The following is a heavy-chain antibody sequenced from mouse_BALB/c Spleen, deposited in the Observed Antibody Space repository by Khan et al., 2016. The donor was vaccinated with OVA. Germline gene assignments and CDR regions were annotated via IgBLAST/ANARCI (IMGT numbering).Heavy chain of an antibody. V-gene: IGHV1-26*01. CDR2: INPKNGLT. CDR3: ERDAGRY. CDR1: GYSFTEYY. Sequence: EVELVESGPELVKPGASVKISCKTSGYSFTEYYLHWVKQSHGKSLEWIGVINPKNGLTSYNQKFKGKATLTVDKSSSTAYMEFRSLTSEDSAVYYCERDAGRYWGQGTSVTVSS. J-gene: IGHJ4*01. D-gene: IGHD3-3*01.